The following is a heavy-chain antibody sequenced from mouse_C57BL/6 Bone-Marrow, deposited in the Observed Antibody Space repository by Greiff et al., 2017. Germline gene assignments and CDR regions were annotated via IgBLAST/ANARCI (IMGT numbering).Heavy chain of an antibody. V-gene: IGHV5-2*03. CDR1: EYDFPSHD. D-gene: IGHD2-1*01. CDR3: ARRPLLWVSCGYFDV. Sequence: DVMLVESGGGLVQPGESLKLSCESNEYDFPSHDMSWVRKTPEKRLELVAAINSDGGSTYYPDTMERRFIISRDNTKKTLYLQMSSLRSEDTALYYCARRPLLWVSCGYFDVWGTGTTVTVSS. CDR2: INSDGGST. J-gene: IGHJ1*03.